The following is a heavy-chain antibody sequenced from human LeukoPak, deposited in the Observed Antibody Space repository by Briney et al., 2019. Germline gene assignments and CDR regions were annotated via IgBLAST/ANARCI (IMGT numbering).Heavy chain of an antibody. CDR3: AREGGLQHHFDY. J-gene: IGHJ4*02. Sequence: SETLSLTYTVSGGSISSSSYYWGWIRQPPGKGLEWIGSIYYSGSTYYNPSLKSRVTISVDTSKNQFSLKLSSVTAADTAVYYCAREGGLQHHFDYWGQGTLVTVSS. V-gene: IGHV4-39*07. CDR1: GGSISSSSYY. D-gene: IGHD4-11*01. CDR2: IYYSGST.